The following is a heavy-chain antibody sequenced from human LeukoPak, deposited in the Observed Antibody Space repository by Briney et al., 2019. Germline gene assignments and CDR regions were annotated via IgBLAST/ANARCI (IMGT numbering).Heavy chain of an antibody. CDR3: ARGLGYGSGSYYLGFDM. Sequence: PSETLSLTCTVFGGSISTSSSYWGWIRQPPGKGLEWIGSIYYSGSTYYNPSLKSRVTISVDTSKNQFSLKLSSVSAADTAVHYCARGLGYGSGSYYLGFDMWGQGTMVTVSS. CDR2: IYYSGST. J-gene: IGHJ3*02. D-gene: IGHD3-10*01. CDR1: GGSISTSSSY. V-gene: IGHV4-39*01.